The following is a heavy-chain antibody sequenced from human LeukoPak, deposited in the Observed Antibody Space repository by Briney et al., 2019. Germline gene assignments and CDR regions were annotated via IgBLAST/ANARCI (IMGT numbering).Heavy chain of an antibody. CDR1: GGSISSGDYY. CDR2: IYYSGST. CDR3: ARQGSWLLAEAYFDY. D-gene: IGHD3-22*01. J-gene: IGHJ4*02. V-gene: IGHV4-30-4*01. Sequence: SETLSLTCTVSGGSISSGDYYWSWIRQPPGKGLEWIGYIYYSGSTYYNPSLKSRVTISVDTSKNQFSLKLSSVTAADTAVYYCARQGSWLLAEAYFDYWGQGTLVTVSS.